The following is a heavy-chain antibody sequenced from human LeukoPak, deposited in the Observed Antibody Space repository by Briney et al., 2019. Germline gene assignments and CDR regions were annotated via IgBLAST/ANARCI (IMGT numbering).Heavy chain of an antibody. Sequence: PGGSLTLSCAASGFTFSSYWMSWVRQAPGKGLEWVANINQDGSEKYYVDSVKGRFTISRDNTKNSLYLQMNSLRAEDKAVYYCARDVWYQLLWDYFDYWGQGTLVTVSS. CDR3: ARDVWYQLLWDYFDY. D-gene: IGHD2-2*01. CDR1: GFTFSSYW. J-gene: IGHJ4*02. V-gene: IGHV3-7*01. CDR2: INQDGSEK.